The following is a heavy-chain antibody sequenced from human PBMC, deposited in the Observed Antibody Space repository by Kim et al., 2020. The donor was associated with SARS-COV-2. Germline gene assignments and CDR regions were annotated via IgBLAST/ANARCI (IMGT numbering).Heavy chain of an antibody. V-gene: IGHV1-69*01. D-gene: IGHD6-13*01. J-gene: IGHJ4*02. CDR3: ARVRRIAAAGTLDY. Sequence: AQKFQGRVTITADESTSTAYMELSSLRSEDTAVYYCARVRRIAAAGTLDYWGQGTLVTVSS.